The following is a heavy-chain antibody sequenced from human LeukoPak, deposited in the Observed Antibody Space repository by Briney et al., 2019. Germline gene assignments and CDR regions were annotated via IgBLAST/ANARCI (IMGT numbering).Heavy chain of an antibody. CDR1: GYSISSSYY. CDR3: ARDGPTYYYDSNGYYFGY. J-gene: IGHJ4*02. V-gene: IGHV4-38-2*02. D-gene: IGHD3-22*01. CDR2: IYHSGSA. Sequence: PSETLSLTCAVSGYSISSSYYWGWIRQPPGKGLERIGSIYHSGSAYYNPSLNGRVTISVDTSKNQFSLKLSSVTAADTAVYYCARDGPTYYYDSNGYYFGYWGQGTLVTVSS.